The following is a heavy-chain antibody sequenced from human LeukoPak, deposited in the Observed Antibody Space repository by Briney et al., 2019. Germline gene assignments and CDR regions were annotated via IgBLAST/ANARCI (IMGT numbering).Heavy chain of an antibody. V-gene: IGHV6-1*01. CDR2: TYYRSKWYN. CDR3: ARDRCSGGSCYFWFDP. Sequence: SQTLSLTCAISGDSVSSNSSAWNWIRQSPSRGLEWLGRTYYRSKWYNDYAVSVKSRITINPDTSKNQFSLQLNSVTPEDTAVYYCARDRCSGGSCYFWFDPWGQGTLVTVSS. D-gene: IGHD2-15*01. CDR1: GDSVSSNSSA. J-gene: IGHJ5*02.